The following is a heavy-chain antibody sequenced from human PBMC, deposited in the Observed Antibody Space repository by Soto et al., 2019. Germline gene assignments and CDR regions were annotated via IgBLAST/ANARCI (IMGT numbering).Heavy chain of an antibody. Sequence: PGGSLRLCCAASGFTFSSYSMNWVRQAPGKGLEWVSAISGSGGSTYHADSVKGRFTISRDNSKNTLYLQMNSLRAEDTAVYYCAKDGGPYYDILTGYFWPGDDAFDSWAQRTMVTGSS. V-gene: IGHV3-23*01. J-gene: IGHJ3*02. CDR3: AKDGGPYYDILTGYFWPGDDAFDS. D-gene: IGHD3-9*01. CDR2: ISGSGGST. CDR1: GFTFSSYS.